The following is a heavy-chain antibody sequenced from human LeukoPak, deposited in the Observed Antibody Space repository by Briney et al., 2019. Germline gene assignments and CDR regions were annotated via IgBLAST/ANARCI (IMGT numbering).Heavy chain of an antibody. Sequence: GESLKISCKGSGYSFTSYWIGWVRQMPGKGLEWMGIIYPGDSNTRYSPSFQGQVTISADKSISTAYLQWSSLKASDTAMYYCVRLGPYSSGWYKGTVDGNAFDIWGQGTMVTVSS. CDR3: VRLGPYSSGWYKGTVDGNAFDI. CDR2: IYPGDSNT. V-gene: IGHV5-51*01. J-gene: IGHJ3*02. CDR1: GYSFTSYW. D-gene: IGHD6-19*01.